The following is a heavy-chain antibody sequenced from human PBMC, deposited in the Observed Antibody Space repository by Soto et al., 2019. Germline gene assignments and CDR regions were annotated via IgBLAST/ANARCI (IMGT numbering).Heavy chain of an antibody. CDR1: GFTFSSYW. V-gene: IGHV3-7*05. J-gene: IGHJ4*02. D-gene: IGHD2-2*01. CDR2: IKQDGSEK. CDR3: AKSLSAIPGDS. Sequence: EVQRVESGGGLVQSGGSLRLSCAASGFTFSSYWMSRVRQGPGKGPEWVANIKQDGSEKYYVDSVKGRFTISRDNAKNSLYLQMTSLRAEDTAVYHCAKSLSAIPGDSWGQGTPVTVSS.